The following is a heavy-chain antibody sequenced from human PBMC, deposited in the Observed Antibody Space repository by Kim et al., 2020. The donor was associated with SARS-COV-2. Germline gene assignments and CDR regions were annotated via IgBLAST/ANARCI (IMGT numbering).Heavy chain of an antibody. D-gene: IGHD3-22*01. J-gene: IGHJ3*02. V-gene: IGHV1-69*01. Sequence: QLQGRVTITADESTSTAYMELSSLRSEDTAVYYCARDLDSSGYYNDAFDIWGQGTMVTVSS. CDR3: ARDLDSSGYYNDAFDI.